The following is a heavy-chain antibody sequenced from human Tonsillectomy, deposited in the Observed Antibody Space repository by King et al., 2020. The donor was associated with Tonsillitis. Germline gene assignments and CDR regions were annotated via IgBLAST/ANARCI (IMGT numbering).Heavy chain of an antibody. J-gene: IGHJ4*02. Sequence: VQLQESGPGLVKPSETLSLTCTVSGGSISSYYWSWIRQPPGKGLERIGNIYYSGRNNYNPSLKSRVTISVDTSKNQFSLKLSSVTAADTAVYYCARHAAEVYYGSGSYPVDYWGQGTLVTVSS. CDR3: ARHAAEVYYGSGSYPVDY. CDR2: IYYSGRN. D-gene: IGHD3-10*01. V-gene: IGHV4-59*08. CDR1: GGSISSYY.